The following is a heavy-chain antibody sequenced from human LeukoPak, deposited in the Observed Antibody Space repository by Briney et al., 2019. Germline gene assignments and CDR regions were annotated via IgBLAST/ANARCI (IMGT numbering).Heavy chain of an antibody. J-gene: IGHJ6*03. V-gene: IGHV1-2*02. CDR1: GYTFTGYY. D-gene: IGHD2-8*01. Sequence: ASVKVSCKASGYTFTGYYMHWVRQAPGQGLEWMGWINPNSGGTKYAQNFQGRVTMTRDTSINTAYMELGRLRSDDTAVYYCARDYIMSYYYYYLDVWGKGTTVTVSS. CDR2: INPNSGGT. CDR3: ARDYIMSYYYYYLDV.